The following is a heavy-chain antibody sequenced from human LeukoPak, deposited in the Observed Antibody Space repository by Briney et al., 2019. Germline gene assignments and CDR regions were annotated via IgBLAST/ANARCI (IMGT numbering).Heavy chain of an antibody. CDR3: ARDSDWNVDY. Sequence: GASVKVSCKASGYTFTTYGITWIRQAPGQGLEWLGWISPYNGATEYAQNLQDRVSMTTDTSTNTAYIEVRSLKSDVTAVYYCARDSDWNVDYWGQGTLVTVSS. D-gene: IGHD1-1*01. CDR2: ISPYNGAT. J-gene: IGHJ4*02. V-gene: IGHV1-18*01. CDR1: GYTFTTYG.